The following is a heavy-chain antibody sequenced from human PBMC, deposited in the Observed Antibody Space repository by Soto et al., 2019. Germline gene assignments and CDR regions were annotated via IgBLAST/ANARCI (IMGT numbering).Heavy chain of an antibody. CDR1: GGSISSYY. CDR2: IYYSGSA. V-gene: IGHV4-59*12. CDR3: ARETYGDYVGYFDP. D-gene: IGHD4-17*01. J-gene: IGHJ5*02. Sequence: SETLSLTCTVSGGSISSYYWSWIRQPPGKGLEWIGYIYYSGSANYNPSLRSRVAISVDTSKNQFSLKLSSVTAADTAVYYCARETYGDYVGYFDPWGQGTLVTVSS.